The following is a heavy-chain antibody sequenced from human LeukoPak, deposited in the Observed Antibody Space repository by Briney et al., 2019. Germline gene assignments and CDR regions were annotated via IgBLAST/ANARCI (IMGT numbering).Heavy chain of an antibody. CDR3: ARQVTAIQVAADN. D-gene: IGHD2-21*02. V-gene: IGHV4-59*08. J-gene: IGHJ4*02. CDR1: GGSISSYY. Sequence: SETLSLTCTVSGGSISSYYWSWIRQPPGKGLEWVGYIYYSGSTNYNPSLKSRVTISVDTSKNQFSLKLSSVTAADTAVYYCARQVTAIQVAADNWGQGTLVTVSS. CDR2: IYYSGST.